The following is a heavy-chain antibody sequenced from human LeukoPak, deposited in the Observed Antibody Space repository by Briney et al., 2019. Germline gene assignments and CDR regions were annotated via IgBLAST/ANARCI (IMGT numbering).Heavy chain of an antibody. CDR3: ARDLSGEFPDYYYYYMDV. V-gene: IGHV4-61*02. CDR1: GGSISSGSYY. Sequence: KTSETLSLTCTVSGGSISSGSYYWSWIRQPAGKGLEWIGRIYTSGSTNYNPSLKSRVTISVDTSKNQFSLKLSSVTAADTAVYYCARDLSGEFPDYYYYYMDVWGKGTTVTISS. D-gene: IGHD3-10*02. J-gene: IGHJ6*03. CDR2: IYTSGST.